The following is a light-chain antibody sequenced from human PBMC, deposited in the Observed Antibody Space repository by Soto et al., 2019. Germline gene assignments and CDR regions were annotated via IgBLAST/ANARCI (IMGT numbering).Light chain of an antibody. J-gene: IGKJ3*01. Sequence: DIQITQSPSSLSASVGDAVSLTCRASRSISNYLNCYQQKPGRAPKLLISGASSLQRGVPSRFSGSGSGTTFTLTITSLQPDDFAIYFCQQSYTAPYTFGPGTKVEIK. CDR3: QQSYTAPYT. CDR1: RSISNY. CDR2: GAS. V-gene: IGKV1-39*01.